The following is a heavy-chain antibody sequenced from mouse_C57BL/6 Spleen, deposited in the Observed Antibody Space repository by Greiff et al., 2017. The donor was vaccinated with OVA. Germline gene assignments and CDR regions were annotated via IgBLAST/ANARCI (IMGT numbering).Heavy chain of an antibody. J-gene: IGHJ1*03. CDR2: IYPGRGNT. CDR1: GYTFTDYY. CDR3: ARRNYGSSTGYFDV. V-gene: IGHV1-76*01. D-gene: IGHD1-1*01. Sequence: QVHVKQSGAELVRPGASVKLSCKASGYTFTDYYINWVKQRPGQGLEWIARIYPGRGNTYYNEKFKGKATLTAEKSSSTAYMQLSSLTSEDSAVYFCARRNYGSSTGYFDVWGTGTTVTVSS.